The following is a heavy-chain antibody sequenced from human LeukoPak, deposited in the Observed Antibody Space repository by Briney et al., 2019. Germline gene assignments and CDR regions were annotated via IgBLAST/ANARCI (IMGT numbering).Heavy chain of an antibody. Sequence: ASVKVSCKASGYTFTSYDINWVRQATGQGLEWMGWMNPNSGNTGYAQKFQGRVTITRNTSISTAYMELSSLTSEDSAVYYCARRDCTGGSCRTRTFDYWGQGTLVTVSS. V-gene: IGHV1-8*03. CDR3: ARRDCTGGSCRTRTFDY. J-gene: IGHJ4*02. CDR2: MNPNSGNT. CDR1: GYTFTSYD. D-gene: IGHD2-15*01.